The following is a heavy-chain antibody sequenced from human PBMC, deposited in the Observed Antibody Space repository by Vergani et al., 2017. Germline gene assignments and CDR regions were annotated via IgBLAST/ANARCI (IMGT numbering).Heavy chain of an antibody. Sequence: QVQLQESGPGLVKPSETLSLTCTVSGGSVSSGSYYWSWIRQPPGKGLEWIGYIYYSGSTNYNPSLKSRVTISVDTSKNQFSLKLSSVTAADTAVYYCASYGSGSGWFDPWGQGTLVTVSS. J-gene: IGHJ5*02. CDR1: GGSVSSGSYY. V-gene: IGHV4-61*01. CDR3: ASYGSGSGWFDP. D-gene: IGHD3-10*01. CDR2: IYYSGST.